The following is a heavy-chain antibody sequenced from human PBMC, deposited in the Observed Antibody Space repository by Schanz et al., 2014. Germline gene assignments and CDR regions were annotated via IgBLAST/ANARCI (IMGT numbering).Heavy chain of an antibody. V-gene: IGHV3-48*01. D-gene: IGHD4-17*01. CDR3: ARKMKLGVYGGKGHDSLDI. Sequence: EMQLLESGGGLIQPGGSLRLSCTASGFTFSSYSMNWVRQAPGKGLEWVSYVSRSTPDIYYADSVKGRFTMSRDNAKNSVFLQMNSLRAEDTAVYYCARKMKLGVYGGKGHDSLDIWGQGTMVNVSS. J-gene: IGHJ3*02. CDR2: VSRSTPDI. CDR1: GFTFSSYS.